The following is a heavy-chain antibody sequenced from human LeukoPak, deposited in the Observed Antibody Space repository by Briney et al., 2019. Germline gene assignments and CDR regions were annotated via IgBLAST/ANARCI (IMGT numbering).Heavy chain of an antibody. CDR3: ARLTIPAATR. V-gene: IGHV4-39*01. CDR1: GGSISSSGYY. D-gene: IGHD2-2*01. CDR2: IYYSGKT. J-gene: IGHJ4*02. Sequence: SETLSLTCTVSGGSISSSGYYWGWIRQPPGKGLEWIGSIYYSGKTYYNPSLKSRVTISVDTSKNQLSLRLTSVTAADTAVYYCARLTIPAATRWGQGTLVTVSS.